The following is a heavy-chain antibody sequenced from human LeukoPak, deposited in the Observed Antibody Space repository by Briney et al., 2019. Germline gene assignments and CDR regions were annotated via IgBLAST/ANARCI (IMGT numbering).Heavy chain of an antibody. J-gene: IGHJ4*02. CDR1: GFTFSIYT. D-gene: IGHD2-2*01. CDR2: ISDSSSTM. Sequence: PGGSLRLSCAASGFTFSIYTMNWVRQAPGKGLEWISYISDSSSTMYYADSVKGRFTISRDNAKNSLYLQMNSLRDEDTGVYYCATDSRGHCSSANCYFDYWGQGTLVTVSS. V-gene: IGHV3-48*02. CDR3: ATDSRGHCSSANCYFDY.